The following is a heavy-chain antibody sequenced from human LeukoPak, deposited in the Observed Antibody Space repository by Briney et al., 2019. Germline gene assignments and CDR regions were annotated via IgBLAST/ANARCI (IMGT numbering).Heavy chain of an antibody. CDR1: GGSISSGGYY. CDR3: ARVGVGATQAEIDY. CDR2: IYHSGST. Sequence: SQTLSLTCTVSGGSISSGGYYWGWIRQPPGKGLEWIGSIYHSGSTYYNPSLKSRVTISVDTSKNQFSLKLSSVTAADTAVYYCARVGVGATQAEIDYWGQGTLVTVSS. V-gene: IGHV4-39*07. D-gene: IGHD1-26*01. J-gene: IGHJ4*02.